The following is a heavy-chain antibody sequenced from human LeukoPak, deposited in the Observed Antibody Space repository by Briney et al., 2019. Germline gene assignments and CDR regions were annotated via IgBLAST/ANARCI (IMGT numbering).Heavy chain of an antibody. CDR2: ISSTSTYI. CDR1: GFTFSSFS. V-gene: IGHV3-21*01. D-gene: IGHD6-19*01. CDR3: ARVQGGGYRTADY. J-gene: IGHJ4*02. Sequence: GGSLRLSCAASGFTFSSFSMNWVRQAPGKGLEWVSSISSTSTYIYYADSVKGRFTISRDNSKNTLFLQMNSLRGEDTAMYYCARVQGGGYRTADYWGQGTLVTVSS.